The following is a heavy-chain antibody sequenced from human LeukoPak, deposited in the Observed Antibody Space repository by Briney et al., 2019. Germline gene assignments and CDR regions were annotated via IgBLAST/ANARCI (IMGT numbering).Heavy chain of an antibody. J-gene: IGHJ4*02. CDR3: ARAGKIYYDSSGPIDY. V-gene: IGHV4-59*01. Sequence: SETLSLTCTVSGGSISSYYWSWIRQPPGKGLEWIGYIHYSGSTNYNPSLKSRVTISVDTSKNQFSLKLSSVTAADTAVYYCARAGKIYYDSSGPIDYWGQGTLVTVSS. CDR1: GGSISSYY. CDR2: IHYSGST. D-gene: IGHD3-22*01.